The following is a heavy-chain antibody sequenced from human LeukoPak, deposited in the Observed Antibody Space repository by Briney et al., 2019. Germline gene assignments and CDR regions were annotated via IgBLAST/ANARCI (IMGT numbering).Heavy chain of an antibody. CDR3: AKEGIAAAGTVDY. CDR1: GFTFSSYG. Sequence: GGSLRLSRAASGFTFSSYGMHWVRQAPGKGLEWVAVISYDGSNKYYADSVKGRFTISRDNSKNTLYLQMNSLRAEDTAVYYCAKEGIAAAGTVDYWGQGTLVTVSS. D-gene: IGHD6-13*01. CDR2: ISYDGSNK. V-gene: IGHV3-30*18. J-gene: IGHJ4*02.